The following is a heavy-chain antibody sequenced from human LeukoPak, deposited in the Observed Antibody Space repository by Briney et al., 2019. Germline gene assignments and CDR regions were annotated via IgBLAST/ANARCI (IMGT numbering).Heavy chain of an antibody. CDR1: GYTFTSHS. V-gene: IGHV1-46*01. CDR3: ARDGGYSGYDFDYYGMDV. J-gene: IGHJ6*02. CDR2: INPSGGGT. D-gene: IGHD5-12*01. Sequence: ASVKVSCKASGYTFTSHSMHWVRQAPGQGLEWMGIINPSGGGTSYAQKFQGRVTMTRDTSTSTVDMELSSLRSEDTAVYYCARDGGYSGYDFDYYGMDVWGQGTTVTVSS.